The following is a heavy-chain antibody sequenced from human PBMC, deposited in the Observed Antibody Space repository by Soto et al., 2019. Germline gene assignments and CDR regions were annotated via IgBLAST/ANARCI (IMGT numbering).Heavy chain of an antibody. CDR3: VRATAARQRDYSYHYSLHI. D-gene: IGHD6-6*01. CDR2: INPNGGST. CDR1: GYTFINYY. V-gene: IGHV1-46*03. J-gene: IGHJ6*03. Sequence: QVQLVQSGAEVKKPGASVKVSCKASGYTFINYYIHWVRQAPGQGLEWMGVINPNGGSTVYAQKFEGRVTLTRTTSTSTVYVELSSLRSDDTAVYFCVRATAARQRDYSYHYSLHIWGKGTTVTVSS.